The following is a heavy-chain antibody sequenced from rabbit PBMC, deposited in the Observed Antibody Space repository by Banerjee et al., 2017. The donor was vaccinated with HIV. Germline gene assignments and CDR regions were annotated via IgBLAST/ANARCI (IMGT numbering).Heavy chain of an antibody. CDR3: ARNYVNTFDP. CDR1: GFSFSSRYW. CDR2: IDTSAGDT. Sequence: QQQLEESGGGLVKPGGTLTLTCKASGFSFSSRYWICWVRQAPGKGLEWIACIDTSAGDTDYANWPKGRFTISKTSSTTVTLQMTGLTAADTATYFCARNYVNTFDPWGQGTPRHRL. J-gene: IGHJ2*01. V-gene: IGHV1S45*01. D-gene: IGHD1-1*01.